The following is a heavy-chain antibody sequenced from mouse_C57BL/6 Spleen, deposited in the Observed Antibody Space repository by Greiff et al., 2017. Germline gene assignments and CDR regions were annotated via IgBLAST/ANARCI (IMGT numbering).Heavy chain of an antibody. CDR2: IHPNSGST. Sequence: VQLQQSGAELVKPGASVKLSCKASGYTFTSYWMHWVKQRPGQGLEWIGMIHPNSGSTNYNEKFKSKATLTVDKSSSTAYMQLSSLTSEDSAVYYCARFDYGSRHYFDYWGQGTTLTGSS. CDR3: ARFDYGSRHYFDY. V-gene: IGHV1-64*01. CDR1: GYTFTSYW. J-gene: IGHJ2*01. D-gene: IGHD1-1*01.